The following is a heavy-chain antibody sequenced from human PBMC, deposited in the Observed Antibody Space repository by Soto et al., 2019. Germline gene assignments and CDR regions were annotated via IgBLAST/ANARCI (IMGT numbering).Heavy chain of an antibody. Sequence: SETLSLTCTVSGGSVGSGGYYWSWIRQHPGKGLEWVGDISSGGTTYYNPSLKSRVTMSVDTSKNHLSLKLSSVTAADTAVYYCARIPYYSGSSGYFPFDIWGQGALVTVPQ. CDR3: ARIPYYSGSSGYFPFDI. CDR1: GGSVGSGGYY. CDR2: ISSGGTT. J-gene: IGHJ4*02. V-gene: IGHV4-31*03. D-gene: IGHD3-22*01.